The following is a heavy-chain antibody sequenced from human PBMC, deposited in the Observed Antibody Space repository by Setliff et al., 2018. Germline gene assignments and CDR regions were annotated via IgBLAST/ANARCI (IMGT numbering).Heavy chain of an antibody. CDR1: GGSFSGYY. D-gene: IGHD2-8*02. V-gene: IGHV4-34*01. CDR2: INHSGST. CDR3: AVYNTGSSKDHY. J-gene: IGHJ4*02. Sequence: PSETLSLTCAVYGGSFSGYYWSWIRQPPGKGLEWIGEINHSGSTNYNPSLKSRVTISVDTSKNQFSLKLSSVTAADTAVYHCAVYNTGSSKDHYWGQGTPVTVSS.